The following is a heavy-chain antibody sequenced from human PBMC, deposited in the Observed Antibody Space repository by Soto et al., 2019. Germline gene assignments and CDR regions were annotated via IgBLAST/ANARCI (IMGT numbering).Heavy chain of an antibody. CDR2: ISGSGASA. D-gene: IGHD6-19*01. V-gene: IGHV3-23*01. CDR1: VFTFAGHA. J-gene: IGHJ3*02. CDR3: AKFDGGWYYAFDI. Sequence: PGWSLRLSCGSSVFTFAGHAMSWVRQAPGKGLEWVSAISGSGASAYYADSVKGRFTFSKDNSMNMLYLEMNSLRTEDTATYYCAKFDGGWYYAFDIWGQGTMVTVSS.